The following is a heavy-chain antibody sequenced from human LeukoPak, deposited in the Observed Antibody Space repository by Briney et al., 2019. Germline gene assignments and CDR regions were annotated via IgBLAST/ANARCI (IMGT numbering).Heavy chain of an antibody. CDR2: IYYSGST. CDR1: GGSISSSSYY. J-gene: IGHJ6*03. D-gene: IGHD1-26*01. Sequence: PSETLSLTCTVSGGSISSSSYYWGWIRQPPAKGLEWIGYIYYSGSTNYNPSLKSRVTISVDTSKNQFSLKLSSVTAADTAVYYCARGHRGGGSYSYYYYYMDVWGKGTTVTVSS. CDR3: ARGHRGGGSYSYYYYYMDV. V-gene: IGHV4-61*05.